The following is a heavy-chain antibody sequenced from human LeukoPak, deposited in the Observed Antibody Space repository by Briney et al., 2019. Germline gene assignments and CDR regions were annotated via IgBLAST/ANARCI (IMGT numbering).Heavy chain of an antibody. CDR3: AKARWALFDC. D-gene: IGHD1-26*01. CDR2: RDDSYKWYN. V-gene: IGHV6-1*01. CDR1: GDRASRNSAS. J-gene: IGHJ4*02. Sequence: SQTRSLTSAIPGDRASRNSASCKWIRQSPSRGLEWLGRRDDSYKWYNDYAITLKSRMDINADTSKNQFTLQLNAETPEDSAVYNCAKARWALFDCWGRGTLVTVSS.